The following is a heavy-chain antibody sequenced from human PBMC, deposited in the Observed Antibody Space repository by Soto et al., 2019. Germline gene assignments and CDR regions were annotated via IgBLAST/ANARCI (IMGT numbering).Heavy chain of an antibody. CDR3: ARWWERKGGPNYYYYYGMDV. CDR1: GFTFSSYA. V-gene: IGHV3-30-3*01. CDR2: ISYDGSNK. D-gene: IGHD1-26*01. J-gene: IGHJ6*02. Sequence: PGGSLRLSCAASGFTFSSYAMHWVRQAPGKGLEWVAVISYDGSNKYYADSVKGRFTISRDNSKNTLYLQMNSLRAEDTAVYYCARWWERKGGPNYYYYYGMDVWGQGTTVTV.